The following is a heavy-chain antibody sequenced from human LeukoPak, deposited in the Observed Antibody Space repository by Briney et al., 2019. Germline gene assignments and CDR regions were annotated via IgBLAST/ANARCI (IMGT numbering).Heavy chain of an antibody. CDR1: GFTFSNYY. V-gene: IGHV3-11*01. J-gene: IGHJ3*02. CDR3: ARVRDIVVVVLDAFDI. Sequence: PGGSLRLSCAASGFTFSNYYMSWIRQAPGKGLEWGSYISSSGSTIYYADSVKGRFTISRDNAKNSLYLQMNSLRAEDTAVYYCARVRDIVVVVLDAFDIWGQGTMVTVSS. CDR2: ISSSGSTI. D-gene: IGHD2-15*01.